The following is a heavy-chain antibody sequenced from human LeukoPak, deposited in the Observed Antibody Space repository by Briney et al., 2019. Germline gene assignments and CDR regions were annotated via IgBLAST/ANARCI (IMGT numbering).Heavy chain of an antibody. J-gene: IGHJ3*01. Sequence: SETLSLTCTVSGGSITNNNYYWDWIRQPPGKGLEWIGDLYYSGSTHYNPSLKSRVTISVDTSKNQFSLKLNSVTAADTAVYYCARHTRPGYSGYQNAFDLSGQAWMLTVSS. V-gene: IGHV4-39*01. CDR1: GGSITNNNYY. CDR3: ARHTRPGYSGYQNAFDL. CDR2: LYYSGST. D-gene: IGHD5-12*01.